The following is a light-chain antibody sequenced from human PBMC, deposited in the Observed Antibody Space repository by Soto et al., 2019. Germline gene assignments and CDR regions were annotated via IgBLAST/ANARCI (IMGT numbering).Light chain of an antibody. J-gene: IGKJ3*01. CDR2: WAS. CDR3: HQYYSTPFT. V-gene: IGKV4-1*01. Sequence: DIVMTQSPDSLAVSLGERATINCKSSQTILYSSNNKNYLAWYQQKAGQPPKLLLYWASTRESGVPDRFSGSGSETDFTLTISSLQAEDVAVYYCHQYYSTPFTFGRGTKVDIK. CDR1: QTILYSSNNKNY.